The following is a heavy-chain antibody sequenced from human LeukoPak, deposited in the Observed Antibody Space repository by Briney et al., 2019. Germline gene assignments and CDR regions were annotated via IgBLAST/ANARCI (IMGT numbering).Heavy chain of an antibody. D-gene: IGHD7-27*01. CDR1: GFTVSGNY. J-gene: IGHJ4*02. CDR2: IYSGGTT. CDR3: AKGVGILRFDY. V-gene: IGHV3-53*01. Sequence: GGSLRLSCAVSGFTVSGNYMSWVRQAPGKGLEWVSLIYSGGTTYYADSVKGRFTISRDNSKNTLYLQMNSLRAEDTAVYYCAKGVGILRFDYWGQGTLVTVSS.